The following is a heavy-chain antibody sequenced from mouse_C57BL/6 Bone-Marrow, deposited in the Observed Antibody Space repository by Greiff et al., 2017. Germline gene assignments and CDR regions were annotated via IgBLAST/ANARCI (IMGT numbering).Heavy chain of an antibody. CDR2: IDPEDGET. CDR1: GFNIKDYY. CDR3: ARKRNYCYSSCEDFDY. J-gene: IGHJ2*01. D-gene: IGHD1-1*01. V-gene: IGHV14-2*01. Sequence: VQLQQSGAELVKPGASVKLSCTASGFNIKDYYMHWVKQRTEQGLEWIGRIDPEDGETKYAPKFQGKATITADTSSNTAYLPLSSLTSEDTSVYYCARKRNYCYSSCEDFDYWGQRTTGTVSS.